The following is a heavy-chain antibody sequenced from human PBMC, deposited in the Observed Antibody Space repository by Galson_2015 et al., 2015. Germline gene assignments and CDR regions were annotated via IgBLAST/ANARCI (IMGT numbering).Heavy chain of an antibody. Sequence: SLRLSCAASGFTFSSYSMNWVRQAPGKGLEWVSSISSSSSYIYYADSVKGRFAISRDNAKNSLYLQMNSLRAEDTAVYYCARDNVYGYPGDYWGQGTLVTVSS. D-gene: IGHD5/OR15-5a*01. J-gene: IGHJ4*02. CDR3: ARDNVYGYPGDY. V-gene: IGHV3-21*01. CDR1: GFTFSSYS. CDR2: ISSSSSYI.